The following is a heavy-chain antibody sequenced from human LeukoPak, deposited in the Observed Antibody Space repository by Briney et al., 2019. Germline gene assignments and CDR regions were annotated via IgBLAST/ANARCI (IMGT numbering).Heavy chain of an antibody. CDR2: INHSGST. CDR3: ARRDPMVRALRY. J-gene: IGHJ4*02. Sequence: SETLSLTCTVSGGSISSSSYYWGWIRQPPGKGLEWIGEINHSGSTNYNPSLKSRVTISLDTSKNQFSLKLSSVTAADTAVYFCARRDPMVRALRYWGQGTLVTVSS. CDR1: GGSISSSSYY. V-gene: IGHV4-39*07. D-gene: IGHD3-10*01.